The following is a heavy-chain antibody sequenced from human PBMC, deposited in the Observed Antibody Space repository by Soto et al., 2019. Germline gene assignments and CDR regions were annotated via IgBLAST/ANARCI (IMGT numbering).Heavy chain of an antibody. V-gene: IGHV1-46*01. CDR3: AKQQMGVIRALDY. Sequence: ASVKVSCKASGYTFTSYYMHWVRQAPGQGLEWMGIVNPSGGSTSYAQKFQGRVTMTRDTSTSTVYMELSSLRAEDTAVYYCAKQQMGVIRALDYWGQGTLVTVSS. CDR2: VNPSGGST. D-gene: IGHD1-26*01. CDR1: GYTFTSYY. J-gene: IGHJ4*02.